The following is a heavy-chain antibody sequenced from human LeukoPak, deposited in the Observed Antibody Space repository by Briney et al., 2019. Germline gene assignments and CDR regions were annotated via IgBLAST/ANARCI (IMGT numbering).Heavy chain of an antibody. CDR1: GFTFSRYW. V-gene: IGHV3-7*03. Sequence: GGSLRLSCVASGFTFSRYWMSWVRQVPRKGLEWVANIKQGGGEIYYVDSVKGRFTISRDNAKNSLYLQINSLRAEDTALYYCAKDRRAVHHYYNDMDVWGQGTTVTVSS. CDR3: AKDRRAVHHYYNDMDV. CDR2: IKQGGGEI. J-gene: IGHJ6*02.